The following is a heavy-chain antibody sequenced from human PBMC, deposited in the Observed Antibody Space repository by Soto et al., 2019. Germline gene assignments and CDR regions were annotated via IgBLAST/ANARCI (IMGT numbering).Heavy chain of an antibody. V-gene: IGHV1-69*13. CDR1: GGTFSSYA. J-gene: IGHJ5*02. D-gene: IGHD6-13*01. CDR2: IIPIFGTA. CDR3: ASPKFRFWQQLHP. Sequence: SVKVSCKASGGTFSSYAISWVRQAPGQGLEWMGGIIPIFGTANYAQKFQGRVTITADESTSTAYMELSSLRSEDTAVYYCASPKFRFWQQLHPWGQGTRVTVSS.